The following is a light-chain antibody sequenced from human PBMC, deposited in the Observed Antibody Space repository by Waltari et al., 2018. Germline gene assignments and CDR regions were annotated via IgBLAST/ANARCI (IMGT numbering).Light chain of an antibody. J-gene: IGKJ2*01. CDR1: PSISSW. CDR2: KAS. Sequence: DIQMTQSPSTLAASVGDRVTVTCRASPSISSWLAWYQQNPGRAPKLLIYKASTLESGVPSRFSGSGSGTEFSLSISSLQPDDFATYYCQQYKSYPYTFGQGTHLEIK. CDR3: QQYKSYPYT. V-gene: IGKV1-5*03.